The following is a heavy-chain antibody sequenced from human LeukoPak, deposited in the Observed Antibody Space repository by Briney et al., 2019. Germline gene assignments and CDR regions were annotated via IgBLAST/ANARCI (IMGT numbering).Heavy chain of an antibody. CDR3: AHSFGFY. D-gene: IGHD3-16*01. V-gene: IGHV3-49*04. Sequence: GGSLRLSCAASGFTFSSYSINWVRQAPGKGLEWVGFIRRTVHGATTEYAASVNGRFIISRDDSNSIAYLQMNSLKTEDTGVYYCAHSFGFYWGQGILVSVSS. CDR2: IRRTVHGATT. J-gene: IGHJ4*02. CDR1: GFTFSSYS.